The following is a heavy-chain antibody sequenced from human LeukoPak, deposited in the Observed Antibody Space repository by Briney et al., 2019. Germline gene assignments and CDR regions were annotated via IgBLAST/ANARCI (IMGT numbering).Heavy chain of an antibody. CDR3: ARGMAAAGVDY. J-gene: IGHJ4*02. CDR1: GGSISSGGYY. D-gene: IGHD6-13*01. V-gene: IGHV4-31*03. CDR2: IYYSGST. Sequence: SQTLSLTCTVSGGSISSGGYYWSWIRQHPGKGLEWIGYIYYSGSTYYNPSLKSRVTISLDTSKNQFSLKLSSVSAADTAVYYCARGMAAAGVDYWGQGTLVTVSS.